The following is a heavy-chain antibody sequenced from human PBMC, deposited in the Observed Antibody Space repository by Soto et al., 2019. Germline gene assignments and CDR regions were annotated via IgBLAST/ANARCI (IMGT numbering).Heavy chain of an antibody. CDR1: GGTFSSYT. CDR2: IIPILGIA. V-gene: IGHV1-69*02. J-gene: IGHJ4*02. D-gene: IGHD2-15*01. CDR3: ARAHHPGYCSGGSCPPGY. Sequence: QVQLLQSGAEVKKPGSSVKVSCKASGGTFSSYTISWVRQAPGQGLEWMGRIIPILGIANYAQKFQGRVTITADKSTSTAYMELSSLRSEDTAVYYCARAHHPGYCSGGSCPPGYWGQGTLVTVSS.